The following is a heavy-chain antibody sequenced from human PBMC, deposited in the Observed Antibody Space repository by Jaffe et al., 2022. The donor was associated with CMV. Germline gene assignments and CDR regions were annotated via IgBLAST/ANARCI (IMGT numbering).Heavy chain of an antibody. Sequence: QVQLVQSGTEVRTPGASVKISCKTSGYTFTSLAIHWVRQAPGQRLEWMGWINPGNGNAVYSQRFQDRVTITRDTSASTVYMEVNNLRSEDTAVYYCARSDYPPFDYWGQGTLLAVSS. CDR2: INPGNGNA. V-gene: IGHV1-3*01. D-gene: IGHD4-17*01. CDR1: GYTFTSLA. CDR3: ARSDYPPFDY. J-gene: IGHJ4*02.